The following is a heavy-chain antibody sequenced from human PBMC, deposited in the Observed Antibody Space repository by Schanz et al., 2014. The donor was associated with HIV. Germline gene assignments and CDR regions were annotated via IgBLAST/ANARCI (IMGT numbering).Heavy chain of an antibody. CDR1: GFTFSSYV. V-gene: IGHV3-33*01. J-gene: IGHJ6*02. CDR3: ASTEFPYSSSSDYYYGMDV. CDR2: IWYDGSSK. D-gene: IGHD6-6*01. Sequence: QVQLVESGGGVVQPGRSLRLSCAASGFTFSSYVMHWVRQAPGKGLEWVTVIWYDGSSKYYADSVKGRFTISRDNSKNTLYLQMNSLRAEDTAVYYCASTEFPYSSSSDYYYGMDVWGQGTTVTVSS.